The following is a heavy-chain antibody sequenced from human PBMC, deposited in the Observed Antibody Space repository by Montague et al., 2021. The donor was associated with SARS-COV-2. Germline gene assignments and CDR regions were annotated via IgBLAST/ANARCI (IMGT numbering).Heavy chain of an antibody. V-gene: IGHV4-39*01. D-gene: IGHD2-15*01. CDR3: ARQGDIVVVVAATEIHYYYGMDV. Sequence: SETLSLTCTVSGGSISSSSYYWGWIRQPPGKGLEWIGSIYYSGSTYYNPSLKSRVTISVDTSKNQFSPKLSSVTAADTAVYYCARQGDIVVVVAATEIHYYYGMDVWGQGTTVTVSS. CDR2: IYYSGST. J-gene: IGHJ6*02. CDR1: GGSISSSSYY.